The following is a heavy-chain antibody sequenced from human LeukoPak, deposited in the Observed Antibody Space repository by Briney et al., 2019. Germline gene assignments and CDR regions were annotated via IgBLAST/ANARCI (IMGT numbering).Heavy chain of an antibody. CDR1: GFTFSSYA. J-gene: IGHJ4*02. D-gene: IGHD3-22*01. Sequence: GGSLRLSCAASGFTFSSYAMSWVRQAPGKGLEWVSAISGSGGSTYYADFVKGRFTISRDNSKNTLYLQMNSLRAEDTAVYYCARGKEKSVVITTSGQNYWGQETLVTVSS. CDR2: ISGSGGST. CDR3: ARGKEKSVVITTSGQNY. V-gene: IGHV3-23*01.